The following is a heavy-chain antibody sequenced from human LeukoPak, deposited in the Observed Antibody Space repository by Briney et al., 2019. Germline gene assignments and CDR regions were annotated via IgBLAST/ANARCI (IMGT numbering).Heavy chain of an antibody. Sequence: GASVKVSCKASGYTFTSYYMHWVRQAPGQGLEWMGWINPNSGGTNYAQKFQGRVTMTRDTSISTAYMELSRLRSDDTAVYYCARGVYYDILTGYYAYWGQGTLVTVSS. CDR3: ARGVYYDILTGYYAY. V-gene: IGHV1-2*02. CDR1: GYTFTSYY. J-gene: IGHJ4*02. D-gene: IGHD3-9*01. CDR2: INPNSGGT.